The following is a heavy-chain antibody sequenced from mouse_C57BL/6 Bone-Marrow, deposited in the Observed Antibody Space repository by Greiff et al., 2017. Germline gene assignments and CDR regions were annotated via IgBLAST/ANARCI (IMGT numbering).Heavy chain of an antibody. D-gene: IGHD2-3*01. J-gene: IGHJ3*01. CDR1: GYTFTSYW. CDR3: EGWVLREFAY. CDR2: IHPTNGCT. Sequence: QVQLQQPGAELVKPGASVKLSCKASGYTFTSYWMHWVKQRPGQGLEWIGQIHPTNGCTNYNEKFKSKATLTVDKSSSTAYMQLSSLTSEDSAVXYGEGWVLREFAYWGQGTLVTVSA. V-gene: IGHV1-64*01.